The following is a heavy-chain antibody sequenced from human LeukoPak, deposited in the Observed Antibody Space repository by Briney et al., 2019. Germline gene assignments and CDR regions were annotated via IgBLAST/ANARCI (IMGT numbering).Heavy chain of an antibody. D-gene: IGHD6-13*01. J-gene: IGHJ4*02. CDR3: EKGGIAAAGPHFDY. CDR2: IVDSDGSA. CDR1: GFTFISYA. Sequence: GGSVRLSCAASGFTFISYAMSWVRQAPGKGLEWVSGIVDSDGSAYYADSVRARFTISRDNSKNTLYLQMNSLRAEDTAVYYCEKGGIAAAGPHFDYWGQGTLVTVSS. V-gene: IGHV3-23*01.